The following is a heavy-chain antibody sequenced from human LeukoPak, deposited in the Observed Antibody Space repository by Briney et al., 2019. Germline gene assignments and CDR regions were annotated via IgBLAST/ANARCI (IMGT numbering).Heavy chain of an antibody. CDR2: IYYSGST. CDR1: GGSISSGGYY. D-gene: IGHD3-16*02. Sequence: PSQTLSLTCTVSGGSISSGGYYWSWIRQHPGKGLEWIGYIYYSGSTYYNPSLKSRVTISVDTSKNQFSLKLSSVTAADTAVYYYAREQSWGSYRYTVDYWGQGTLVTVSS. CDR3: AREQSWGSYRYTVDY. J-gene: IGHJ4*02. V-gene: IGHV4-31*03.